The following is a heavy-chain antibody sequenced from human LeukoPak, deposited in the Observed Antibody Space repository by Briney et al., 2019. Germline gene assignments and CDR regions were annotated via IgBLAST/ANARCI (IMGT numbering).Heavy chain of an antibody. V-gene: IGHV4-31*03. J-gene: IGHJ6*02. CDR3: ARAFLGDGYCYYGMDV. CDR2: IYYSGST. CDR1: GGSISSGGYY. Sequence: PSQTLSLTCTVSGGSISSGGYYWSWIRQHPGKGLEWIGYIYYSGSTYYNPSLKSRVTISVDTSKNQFSLKLSSVTAADTAVYYCARAFLGDGYCYYGMDVWGQGTTVTVSS. D-gene: IGHD3-16*01.